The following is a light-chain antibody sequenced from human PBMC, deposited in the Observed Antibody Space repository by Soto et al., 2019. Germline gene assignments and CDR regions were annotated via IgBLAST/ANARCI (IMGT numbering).Light chain of an antibody. V-gene: IGKV1-5*01. J-gene: IGKJ1*01. CDR3: QQYNRYRT. Sequence: DIQMTQSPSTLSASVGDRVTITFRARQSISIWLAWYQQKPGKAPKLLIYDASILESGVPSRFSGSGSGTEFTLTLSSLQPDDFATYYCQQYNRYRTFGQGPKVDI. CDR1: QSISIW. CDR2: DAS.